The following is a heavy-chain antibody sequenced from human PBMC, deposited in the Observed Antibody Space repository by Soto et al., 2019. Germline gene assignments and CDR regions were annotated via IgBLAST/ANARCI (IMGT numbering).Heavy chain of an antibody. CDR2: IWYDGSNK. CDR1: GFTFSSYG. V-gene: IGHV3-33*01. Sequence: GGSLRLSCAASGFTFSSYGMHWVRQAPGKGLEWVAVIWYDGSNKYYADSVKGRFTISRDNSKNTLYLQMNSLRAEDTAVYYCARGLNIVADWAFDIWGQGTMVTVSS. CDR3: ARGLNIVADWAFDI. D-gene: IGHD5-12*01. J-gene: IGHJ3*02.